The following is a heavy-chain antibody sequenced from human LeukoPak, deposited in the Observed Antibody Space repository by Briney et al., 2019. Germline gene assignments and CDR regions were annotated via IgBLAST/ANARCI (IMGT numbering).Heavy chain of an antibody. J-gene: IGHJ4*02. V-gene: IGHV4-39*01. CDR2: IYYSGST. CDR3: ASRVNYYDSSGYYHYFDY. Sequence: SETLSLTCTVSGGSINDITYYWGWIRQPPGKGLEWIGSIYYSGSTYYNPPLKSRVTISVDTSKNQFSLKLSSVTAADTAVYYCASRVNYYDSSGYYHYFDYWGQGTLVTVSS. D-gene: IGHD3-22*01. CDR1: GGSINDITYY.